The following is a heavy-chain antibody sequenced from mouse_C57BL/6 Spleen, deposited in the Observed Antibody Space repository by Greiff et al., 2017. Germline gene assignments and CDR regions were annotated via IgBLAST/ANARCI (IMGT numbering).Heavy chain of an antibody. J-gene: IGHJ4*01. CDR2: IWSDGST. CDR3: ARHGGPLYAMDY. V-gene: IGHV2-6-1*01. CDR1: GFSLTSYG. Sequence: VQRVESGPGLVAPSQSLSITCTVSGFSLTSYGVHWVRQPPGKGLEWLVVIWSDGSTTYNSALKSRLSISKDNSKSQVFLKMNSLQAEDTAMYYCARHGGPLYAMDYWGQGTSVTVSS.